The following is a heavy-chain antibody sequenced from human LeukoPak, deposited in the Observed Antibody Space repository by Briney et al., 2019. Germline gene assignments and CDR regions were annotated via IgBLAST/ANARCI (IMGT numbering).Heavy chain of an antibody. J-gene: IGHJ4*02. CDR1: GFTFSDYE. Sequence: GGSLRLSCAASGFTFSDYEMNWVRQAPGKGLEWVSYISSSASIIYYADSVKGRFTISRDNAKNSLYLQMNSLRAGDTAVYYCARSPTGTGWYYFDYWGQGTLVTVSS. D-gene: IGHD6-19*01. V-gene: IGHV3-48*03. CDR3: ARSPTGTGWYYFDY. CDR2: ISSSASII.